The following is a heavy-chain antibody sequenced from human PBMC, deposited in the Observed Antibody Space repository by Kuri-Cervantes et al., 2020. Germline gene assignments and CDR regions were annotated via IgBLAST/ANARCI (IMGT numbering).Heavy chain of an antibody. Sequence: GESLKILCAASGFTFSSYSMNWVRQAPGKGLEWVSSISSSSSYIYYADSVKGRFTISRDNAKNSLYLQMNSLRAEDTAIFYCARIGYSSSSLDYWGQGSLVTVSS. J-gene: IGHJ4*02. CDR1: GFTFSSYS. CDR2: ISSSSSYI. CDR3: ARIGYSSSSLDY. D-gene: IGHD6-6*01. V-gene: IGHV3-21*01.